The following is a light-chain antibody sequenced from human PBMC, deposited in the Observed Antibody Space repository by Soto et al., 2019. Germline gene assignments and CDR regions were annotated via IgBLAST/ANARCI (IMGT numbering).Light chain of an antibody. CDR2: DVS. CDR3: CSYAGSYV. J-gene: IGLJ1*01. Sequence: QSVLTQPRSVSGSPGQSVTISCTGTSSDVGGYNYASWYQQHPGKAPKLMIYDVSKRPSGVPDRFSGSKSGNTASLTISGLQAEDEADYYCCSYAGSYVFGTGTKVTVL. V-gene: IGLV2-11*01. CDR1: SSDVGGYNY.